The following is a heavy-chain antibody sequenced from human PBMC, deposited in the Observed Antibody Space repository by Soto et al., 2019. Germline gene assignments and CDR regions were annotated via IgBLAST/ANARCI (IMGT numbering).Heavy chain of an antibody. J-gene: IGHJ4*02. D-gene: IGHD1-1*01. Sequence: PGGSLRLSCTASGFTFNYFWMHWVRQAPGKGLVWVSRIHSDGSSTTYADSVKGRFTISRDNSKNTLYLQMNSLRIEDTAVYYCARELERVFDYWGQGTLVTVSS. CDR3: ARELERVFDY. CDR1: GFTFNYFW. CDR2: IHSDGSST. V-gene: IGHV3-74*01.